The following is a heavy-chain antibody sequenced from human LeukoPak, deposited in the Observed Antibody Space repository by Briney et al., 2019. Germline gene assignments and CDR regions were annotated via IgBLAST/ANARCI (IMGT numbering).Heavy chain of an antibody. CDR2: IIPIFGTA. J-gene: IGHJ4*02. D-gene: IGHD1-26*01. Sequence: SVKVSCKASGYTFTSYGISWVRQAPGQGLEWMGRIIPIFGTANYAQKFQGRVTITTDESTSTAYMELSSLRSEDTAVYYCAMSGSYSNPDYWGQGTLVTVSS. CDR1: GYTFTSYG. V-gene: IGHV1-69*05. CDR3: AMSGSYSNPDY.